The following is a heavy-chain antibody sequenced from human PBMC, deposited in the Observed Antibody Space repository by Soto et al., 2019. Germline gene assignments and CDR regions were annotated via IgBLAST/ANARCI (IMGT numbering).Heavy chain of an antibody. J-gene: IGHJ5*02. CDR2: ISAYNGNT. CDR1: GYTFTSYG. Sequence: ASVKVSCKASGYTFTSYGISWVRQAPGQGLEWMGWISAYNGNTNYAQKLQGRVTMTTDTSTSTAYMELRSLRSDDTAVYYCARNPAYYDVWSGYWFDPWGQGTLVTVSS. D-gene: IGHD3-3*01. CDR3: ARNPAYYDVWSGYWFDP. V-gene: IGHV1-18*01.